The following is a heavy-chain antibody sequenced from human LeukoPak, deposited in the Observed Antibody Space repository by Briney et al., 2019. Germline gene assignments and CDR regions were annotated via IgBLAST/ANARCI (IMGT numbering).Heavy chain of an antibody. Sequence: SQTLSLTCTVSGGSISSGGYYWSWIRQHPGKGLEWIGYIYYSGSTYYNPSLKSRVTISVDTSKNQFSLKLSSVTAADTAVYYCARGKLGDGYNYGLDYWGQGTLVTVSS. D-gene: IGHD5-24*01. V-gene: IGHV4-31*03. J-gene: IGHJ4*02. CDR3: ARGKLGDGYNYGLDY. CDR2: IYYSGST. CDR1: GGSISSGGYY.